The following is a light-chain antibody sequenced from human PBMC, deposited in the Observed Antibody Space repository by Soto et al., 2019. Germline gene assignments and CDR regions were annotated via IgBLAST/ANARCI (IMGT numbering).Light chain of an antibody. V-gene: IGLV2-11*01. Sequence: QSALTQPRSVSGSPGQSVTISCTGTSSDVGGYNYVSWYQQHPGKAPKLMIYDVSKRPSGVPDRFSGSKSGNTASLTISGLQAEDEADYYCCSYAGSGWVFGGGTKVTVL. CDR3: CSYAGSGWV. CDR1: SSDVGGYNY. CDR2: DVS. J-gene: IGLJ3*02.